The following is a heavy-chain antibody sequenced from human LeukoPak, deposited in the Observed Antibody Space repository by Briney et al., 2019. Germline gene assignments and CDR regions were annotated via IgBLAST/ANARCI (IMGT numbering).Heavy chain of an antibody. CDR1: GFTFSSYS. D-gene: IGHD4/OR15-4a*01. J-gene: IGHJ3*02. V-gene: IGHV3-21*01. Sequence: GGSLRLSCAASGFTFSSYSMNWVRQAPGKGLEWVPSISSSSSYIYYADSVKGRFTISRDNAKNSLYLQMNSLRAEDTAVYYCARPSSRANYGAFDIWGQGTMVTVSS. CDR2: ISSSSSYI. CDR3: ARPSSRANYGAFDI.